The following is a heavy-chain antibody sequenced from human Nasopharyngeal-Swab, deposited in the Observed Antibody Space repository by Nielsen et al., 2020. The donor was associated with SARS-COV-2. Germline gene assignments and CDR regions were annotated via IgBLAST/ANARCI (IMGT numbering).Heavy chain of an antibody. J-gene: IGHJ4*02. Sequence: GGSLRLSCAASGFTFSSYSMNWVRQAPGKGLEWVSSISSSSSYIYYADSVKGRFTISRDNAKNSLYLQMNSLRAEDTAVYHCARWDYSNYDLDYWGQGTLVTVSS. V-gene: IGHV3-21*01. D-gene: IGHD4-11*01. CDR3: ARWDYSNYDLDY. CDR1: GFTFSSYS. CDR2: ISSSSSYI.